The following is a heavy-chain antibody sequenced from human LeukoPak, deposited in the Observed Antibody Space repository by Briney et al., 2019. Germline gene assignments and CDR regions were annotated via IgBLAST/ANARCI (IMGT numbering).Heavy chain of an antibody. J-gene: IGHJ5*02. CDR2: IRKWVRNYET. CDR1: KFSFNGSA. CDR3: TGQDGDNVSTLGWFDP. V-gene: IGHV3-73*01. Sequence: PGGALRLSCAASKFSFNGSAIRWVRQASGKRLEWVGHIRKWVRNYETAYPESVIGRFTISRDDSSSPVYLRMSSLNTDDTAMQYGTGQDGDNVSTLGWFDPWGQGTLATVSS. D-gene: IGHD5/OR15-5a*01.